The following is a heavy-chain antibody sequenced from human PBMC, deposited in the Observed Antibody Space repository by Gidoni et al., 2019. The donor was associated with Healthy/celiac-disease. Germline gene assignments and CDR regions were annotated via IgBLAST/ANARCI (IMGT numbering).Heavy chain of an antibody. CDR1: GGSFSGYY. D-gene: IGHD3-22*01. J-gene: IGHJ4*02. V-gene: IGHV4-34*01. CDR2: INHSGST. Sequence: QVQLQQWGAGLLKPSETLSLTCAVYGGSFSGYYWSWIRQPPGKGLEWIGEINHSGSTNYNPSLKSRVTISVDTSKNQFSLKLSSVTAADTAVYYCARASDYYDSSGYYLLDYWGQGTLVTVSS. CDR3: ARASDYYDSSGYYLLDY.